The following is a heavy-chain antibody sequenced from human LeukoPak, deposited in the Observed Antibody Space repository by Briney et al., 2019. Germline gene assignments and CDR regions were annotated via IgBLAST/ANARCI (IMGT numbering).Heavy chain of an antibody. CDR1: GYTFTGYY. Sequence: RASVKVSCKASGYTFTGYYMHWVRHAPGQGLEGMGWINPNIGGTNYAQKFQGSVTMSMHTSISTAYMELSRLRSADPAVYYWARDYGLEMATITPYYFEYWGQGTLVTVSS. J-gene: IGHJ4*02. CDR2: INPNIGGT. V-gene: IGHV1-2*02. CDR3: ARDYGLEMATITPYYFEY. D-gene: IGHD5-24*01.